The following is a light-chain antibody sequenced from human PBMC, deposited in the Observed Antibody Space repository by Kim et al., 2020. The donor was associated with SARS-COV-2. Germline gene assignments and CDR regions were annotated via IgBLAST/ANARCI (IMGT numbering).Light chain of an antibody. V-gene: IGKV1-5*01. Sequence: GDRVTITCRASQSIANWLAWYQQKPGQAPNLLIFDASNLESGVPSRFSGSGSGTEFTLTISSLQPDDFATYSCQQYSNYPRTFGQGTKL. CDR1: QSIANW. J-gene: IGKJ2*01. CDR3: QQYSNYPRT. CDR2: DAS.